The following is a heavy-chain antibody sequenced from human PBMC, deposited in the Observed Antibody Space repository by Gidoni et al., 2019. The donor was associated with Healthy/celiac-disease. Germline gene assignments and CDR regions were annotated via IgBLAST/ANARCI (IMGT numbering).Heavy chain of an antibody. D-gene: IGHD3-10*01. CDR3: ARGGPLGEVYEGSNWFDP. CDR2: IYYSGST. CDR1: GGSISSGGYY. J-gene: IGHJ5*02. Sequence: QVQLQESGPGLVKPSQTLSLTCTVSGGSISSGGYYWSWIRQHPGKGLEWIGYIYYSGSTYYNPSLKSRVTISVDTSKNQFSLKLSSVTAADTAVYYCARGGPLGEVYEGSNWFDPWGQGTLVTVSS. V-gene: IGHV4-31*03.